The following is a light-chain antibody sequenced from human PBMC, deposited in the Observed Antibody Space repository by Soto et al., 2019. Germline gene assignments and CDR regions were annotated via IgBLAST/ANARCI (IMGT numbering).Light chain of an antibody. Sequence: EIVVTRSPGTLSLSPGERATLSCRASQSVTSNYLAWYQHKPGQAPRLLIYCASSRATGIPDRFSGSGAGTDFALTISRLETEDFAVYYCQQYGSSPRTFGQGTKLEIK. J-gene: IGKJ2*01. CDR3: QQYGSSPRT. V-gene: IGKV3-20*01. CDR2: CAS. CDR1: QSVTSNY.